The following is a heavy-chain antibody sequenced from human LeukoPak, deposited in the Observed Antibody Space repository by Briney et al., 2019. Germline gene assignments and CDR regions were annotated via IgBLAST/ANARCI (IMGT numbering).Heavy chain of an antibody. V-gene: IGHV4-30-4*01. J-gene: IGHJ4*02. CDR3: ARDLGIAATTDY. CDR1: GGSISSGDYY. CDR2: IYYSGST. Sequence: SETLSLTCTVSGGSISSGDYYWSWMRQPPGKGLEWIGYIYYSGSTYYNPSLKSRVTISVDTSKNQFSLKLSSVTAADTAVYYCARDLGIAATTDYWGQGTLVTVSS. D-gene: IGHD6-13*01.